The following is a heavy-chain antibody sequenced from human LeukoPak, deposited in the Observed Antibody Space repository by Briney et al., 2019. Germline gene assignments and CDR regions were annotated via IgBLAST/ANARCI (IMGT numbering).Heavy chain of an antibody. J-gene: IGHJ4*02. V-gene: IGHV3-21*01. CDR3: ARSSLGVFNY. Sequence: GGSLRLSCAASGFTFSSYSMNWVRQAPGEGLEWVSSISSSSSYIYYADSVKGRFTISRDNAKNSLYLQMNSLRAEDTAVYYCARSSLGVFNYWGQGTLVTVSS. CDR1: GFTFSSYS. D-gene: IGHD3-10*01. CDR2: ISSSSSYI.